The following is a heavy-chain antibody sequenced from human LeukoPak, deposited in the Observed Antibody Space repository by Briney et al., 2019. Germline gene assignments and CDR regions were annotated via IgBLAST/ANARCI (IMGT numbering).Heavy chain of an antibody. CDR1: GFTFSNYG. D-gene: IGHD2-15*01. Sequence: LPGGSLRLSWAASGFTFSNYGMAWVRQAPGKGLEWVLTIAVVGATAHYADSVEGRFTISRQDSNNALHLQLSSLRAEDTAIYYCARDCCSGGGPLDIWGQGTLVTVSS. CDR2: IAVVGATA. V-gene: IGHV3-23*01. J-gene: IGHJ4*02. CDR3: ARDCCSGGGPLDI.